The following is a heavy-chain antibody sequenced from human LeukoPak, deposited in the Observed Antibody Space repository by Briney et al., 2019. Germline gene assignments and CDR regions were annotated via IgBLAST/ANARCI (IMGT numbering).Heavy chain of an antibody. V-gene: IGHV3-30-3*01. J-gene: IGHJ4*02. Sequence: PGGSLRLSCAASGFTFSSYAMRWVRQAPGKGPEWVAVISYDGSNKYYADSVKGQFTISRDNSKNTLYLQMNSLRAEDTAVYYCARDSGWAFDYWGQGTLVTVSS. CDR1: GFTFSSYA. CDR2: ISYDGSNK. CDR3: ARDSGWAFDY. D-gene: IGHD6-19*01.